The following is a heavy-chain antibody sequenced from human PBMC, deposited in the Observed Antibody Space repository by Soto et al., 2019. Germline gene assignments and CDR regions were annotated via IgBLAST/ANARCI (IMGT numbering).Heavy chain of an antibody. J-gene: IGHJ6*02. Sequence: GGSLRLSCAASGFTFSSYGMHWVRQAPGKGLEWVAVIWYDGSNKYYADSVKGRFTISRDNSKNTLYLQMNSLRAEDTAVYYCARDPSLTIFAVGMDVWGQRTTVTVSS. CDR1: GFTFSSYG. V-gene: IGHV3-33*01. D-gene: IGHD3-3*01. CDR2: IWYDGSNK. CDR3: ARDPSLTIFAVGMDV.